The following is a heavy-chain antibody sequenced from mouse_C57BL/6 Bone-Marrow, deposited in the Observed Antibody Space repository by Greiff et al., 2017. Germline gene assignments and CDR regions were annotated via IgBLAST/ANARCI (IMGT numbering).Heavy chain of an antibody. Sequence: EVQLQESGPELVKPGASVKISCKASGYSFTGYYMNWVTQSPEKSLEWIGEINPSTGGTTYNQKFKSTATLTVDKSSSTAYMHLKSLTSEDSAVYYCARLLRNFDYWGQGTTLTVSS. J-gene: IGHJ2*01. D-gene: IGHD3-2*02. CDR3: ARLLRNFDY. V-gene: IGHV1-42*01. CDR1: GYSFTGYY. CDR2: INPSTGGT.